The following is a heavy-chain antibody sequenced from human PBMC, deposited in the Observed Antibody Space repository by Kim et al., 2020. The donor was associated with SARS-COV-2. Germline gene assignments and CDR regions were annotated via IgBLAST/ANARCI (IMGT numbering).Heavy chain of an antibody. CDR1: GGSISSSSYY. J-gene: IGHJ6*01. V-gene: IGHV4-39*07. D-gene: IGHD2-15*01. Sequence: SETLSLTCTVSGGSISSSSYYWGWIRQPPGKGLEWIGSIYYSGSTYYNPSLKSRVTISVDTSKNQFSLKLSSVTAADTAVYYCARDCSGGSCYSDYYYY. CDR2: IYYSGST. CDR3: ARDCSGGSCYSDYYYY.